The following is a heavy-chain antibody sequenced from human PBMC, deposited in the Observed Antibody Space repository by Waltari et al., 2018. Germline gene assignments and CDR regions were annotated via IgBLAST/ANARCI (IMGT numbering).Heavy chain of an antibody. Sequence: QVQLQESGPGLVKPSETLSLTCAVSGYSISSGYYWGWIRQPPGKGLEWIGSIYHSGSTYYNPSLKSRVTISVHTSKNQFSLKLSSVTAADTAVYYCARAPPSYSSSWYMIDWGQGTLVTVSS. CDR1: GYSISSGYY. D-gene: IGHD6-13*01. J-gene: IGHJ4*02. CDR2: IYHSGST. CDR3: ARAPPSYSSSWYMID. V-gene: IGHV4-38-2*01.